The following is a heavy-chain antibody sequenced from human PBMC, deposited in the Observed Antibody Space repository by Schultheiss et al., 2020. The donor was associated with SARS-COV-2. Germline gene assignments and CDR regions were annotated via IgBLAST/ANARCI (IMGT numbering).Heavy chain of an antibody. CDR3: ARGRTTVRAYYYYGMDV. CDR2: INHSGST. CDR1: GGSISSGGYY. Sequence: SQTLSLTCTVSGGSISSGGYYWSWIRQPPGKGLEWIGEINHSGSTNYNPSLKSRVTISVDTSKNQFSLKLSSVTAADTAVYYCARGRTTVRAYYYYGMDVWGQGTTVTVSS. J-gene: IGHJ6*02. V-gene: IGHV4-61*08. D-gene: IGHD4-17*01.